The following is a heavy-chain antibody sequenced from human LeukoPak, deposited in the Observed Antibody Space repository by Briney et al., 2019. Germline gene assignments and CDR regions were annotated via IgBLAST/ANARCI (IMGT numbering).Heavy chain of an antibody. V-gene: IGHV3-74*01. CDR3: ARDWAWGGFDH. CDR1: GFTFSSYA. D-gene: IGHD3-16*01. J-gene: IGHJ4*02. CDR2: IRTDGGTK. Sequence: GGSLRLSCAASGFTFSSYAMHWVRQAPGKGLAWVSRIRTDGGTKYYADSVKGRFTVSRDNARNTLYLQMDSLRADDTAVYYCARDWAWGGFDHWGQGTLVTVSS.